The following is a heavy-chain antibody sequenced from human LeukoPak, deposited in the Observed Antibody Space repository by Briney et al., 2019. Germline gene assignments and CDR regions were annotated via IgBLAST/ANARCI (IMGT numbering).Heavy chain of an antibody. D-gene: IGHD3-9*01. V-gene: IGHV4-39*01. Sequence: SETLSLTCTVSGVSISSSSYYWGWIRQPPGKRLEWIGGIYYSGSTYYNPSLKSRVTISVDTSKNQFSLKLSSVTAADTAVYYCARRIGYFDWPATRYYYYMDVWGKGTTVTISS. CDR1: GVSISSSSYY. J-gene: IGHJ6*03. CDR2: IYYSGST. CDR3: ARRIGYFDWPATRYYYYMDV.